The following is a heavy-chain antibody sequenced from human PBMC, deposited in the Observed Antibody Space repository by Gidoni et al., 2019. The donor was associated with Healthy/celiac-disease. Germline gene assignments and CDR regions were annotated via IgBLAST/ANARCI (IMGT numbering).Heavy chain of an antibody. CDR1: GGSFSGYY. CDR2: INHSGST. J-gene: IGHJ6*02. D-gene: IGHD3-10*01. Sequence: QVQLQQWGAGLLKPSETLSLTCAVYGGSFSGYYWSWIRQPPGKGLEWIGEINHSGSTNYNPSLKSRVTISVDTSKNQFSLKLSSVTAADTAVYYCASRITMVRGEYYYYGMDVWGQGTTVTVSS. CDR3: ASRITMVRGEYYYYGMDV. V-gene: IGHV4-34*01.